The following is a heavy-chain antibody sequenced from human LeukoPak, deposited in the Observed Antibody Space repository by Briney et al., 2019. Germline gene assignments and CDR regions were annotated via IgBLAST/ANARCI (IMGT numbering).Heavy chain of an antibody. J-gene: IGHJ4*02. V-gene: IGHV4-39*07. D-gene: IGHD7-27*01. CDR3: ARVRSGDMSY. CDR1: GGSISSSSYY. Sequence: SETLSLTCTISGGSISSSSYYWSWIRQPPGKGLEWIGEINHSGSTNYNPSLKSRVTISVDTSKNQFSLKLSSVTAADTAVYYCARVRSGDMSYWGQGTLVTVSS. CDR2: INHSGST.